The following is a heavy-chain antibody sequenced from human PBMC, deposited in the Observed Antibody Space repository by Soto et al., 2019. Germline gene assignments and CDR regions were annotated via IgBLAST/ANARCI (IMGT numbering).Heavy chain of an antibody. J-gene: IGHJ6*02. CDR1: GGSISSGDYY. CDR3: ARDYYGSGTPWAYYYYGMDV. Sequence: SETLSLTCTVSGGSISSGDYYWSWIRQPPGKGLEWIGYIYYSGSTYYNPSLKSRVTISVDTSKNQFSLKLSSVTAADTAVYYCARDYYGSGTPWAYYYYGMDVWGQGTTVTVS. CDR2: IYYSGST. D-gene: IGHD3-10*01. V-gene: IGHV4-30-4*01.